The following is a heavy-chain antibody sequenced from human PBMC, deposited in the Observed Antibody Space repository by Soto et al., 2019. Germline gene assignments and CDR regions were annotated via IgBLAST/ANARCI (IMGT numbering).Heavy chain of an antibody. CDR2: IIPIFGTA. Sequence: QVQLVQSGAEVKKPGSSVKVSCKASGGTFSCYAISWVRQAPGQGLEWMGGIIPIFGTANYAQKFQGRVTITADESTSTAYMELSSLRSEDTAVYYCARSITGTVSYYYGMDVWGQGTTVTVSS. CDR3: ARSITGTVSYYYGMDV. D-gene: IGHD1-20*01. V-gene: IGHV1-69*12. J-gene: IGHJ6*02. CDR1: GGTFSCYA.